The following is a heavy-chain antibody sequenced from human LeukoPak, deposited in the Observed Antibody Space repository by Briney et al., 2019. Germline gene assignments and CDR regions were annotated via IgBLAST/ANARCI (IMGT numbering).Heavy chain of an antibody. J-gene: IGHJ4*02. CDR2: ISGSSAGI. D-gene: IGHD6-19*01. Sequence: GGSLRLSCAASGFTFSSYSMNWVRQAPGKGLEWVSYISGSSAGIYYADSVKGRFTISRDNAKNSVFLQMNSLRLEDTAVYYCARGGENSGFDYWGQGTLVIVSS. CDR1: GFTFSSYS. CDR3: ARGGENSGFDY. V-gene: IGHV3-48*01.